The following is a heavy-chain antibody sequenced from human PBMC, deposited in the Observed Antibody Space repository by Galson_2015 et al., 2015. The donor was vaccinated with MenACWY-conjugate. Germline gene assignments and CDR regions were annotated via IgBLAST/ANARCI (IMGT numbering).Heavy chain of an antibody. CDR2: IFPGDSDT. CDR3: ARLVGHGSGWPQ. V-gene: IGHV5-51*01. Sequence: QSGAEVKKPGQSLKISCEGSGYSFSNSWIGWVRQMPGKGLEWMGIIFPGDSDTRYGPSFQGQVTISADKSINTAYLQWSSLKASDSAMYYCARLVGHGSGWPQWGQGTLVTVSS. CDR1: GYSFSNSW. J-gene: IGHJ4*02. D-gene: IGHD6-19*01.